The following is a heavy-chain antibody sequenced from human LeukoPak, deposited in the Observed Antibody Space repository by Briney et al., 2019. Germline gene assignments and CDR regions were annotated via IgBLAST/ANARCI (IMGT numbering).Heavy chain of an antibody. CDR1: GGSISSYY. Sequence: PSETLSLTCTVSGGSISSYYWSWIRQPPGKGLEWIGYIYYSGSTNYNPPLKSRVTISVDTSKNQFFLKLSSVTAADTAVYYCAREGIAAPLDPWGQGTLVTVSS. V-gene: IGHV4-59*01. CDR3: AREGIAAPLDP. J-gene: IGHJ5*02. D-gene: IGHD6-13*01. CDR2: IYYSGST.